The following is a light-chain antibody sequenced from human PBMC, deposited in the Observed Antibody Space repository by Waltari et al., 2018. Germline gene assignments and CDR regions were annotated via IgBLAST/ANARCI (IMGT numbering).Light chain of an antibody. CDR3: NSYSSTTTLV. CDR2: DVS. J-gene: IGLJ2*01. V-gene: IGLV2-14*03. Sequence: QSALTQPASVSGSPGQSITISCTGTSNDVGGYDYVSWYQQHPDKAPKLVIFDVSNRPPGVSRRFSAAKSGNTASLTISGLQAEDEAVYYCNSYSSTTTLVFGGGTKVTVL. CDR1: SNDVGGYDY.